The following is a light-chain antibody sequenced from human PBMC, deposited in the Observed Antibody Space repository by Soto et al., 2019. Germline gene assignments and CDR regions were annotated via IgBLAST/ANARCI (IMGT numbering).Light chain of an antibody. V-gene: IGKV3-15*01. CDR3: QQYYNLPRT. CDR2: GAS. J-gene: IGKJ1*01. CDR1: QSVSSN. Sequence: EIVMTQSTATLSVSPGERATLSCRASQSVSSNLAWYQQKPGQAPRLLIYGASTRATGIPARFSGSGSGTEFTLTISSLQFEDFAVYYCQQYYNLPRTFGQGTTVEIK.